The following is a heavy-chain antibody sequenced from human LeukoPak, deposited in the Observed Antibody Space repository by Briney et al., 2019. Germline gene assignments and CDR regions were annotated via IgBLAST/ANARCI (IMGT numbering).Heavy chain of an antibody. CDR2: ISGSGDST. CDR1: GFTFSSYA. CDR3: AKVPIDGYNYYDY. D-gene: IGHD5-24*01. V-gene: IGHV3-23*01. J-gene: IGHJ4*02. Sequence: GGSLRLSCAASGFTFSSYAMSWVRQAPGKGLEWVSVISGSGDSTYYADSVKGRFTISRDNSKNTLYLQMNSLRAEDTAVYYCAKVPIDGYNYYDYWGQGTLVTVSS.